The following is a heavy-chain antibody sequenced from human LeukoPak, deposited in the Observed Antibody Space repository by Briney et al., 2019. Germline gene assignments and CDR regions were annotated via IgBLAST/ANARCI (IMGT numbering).Heavy chain of an antibody. V-gene: IGHV1-18*01. CDR2: IGGYNGDT. CDR1: GYTFNSHS. D-gene: IGHD3-16*01. CDR3: ARDISGGEDY. Sequence: ASVKVSCKASGYTFNSHSITWFRQAPGQGLEWMGWIGGYNGDTLYPQKFQGRVTVTTDTSSSTAYMELRSLRSDDTAVYYCARDISGGEDYWGQGTLVTVPS. J-gene: IGHJ4*02.